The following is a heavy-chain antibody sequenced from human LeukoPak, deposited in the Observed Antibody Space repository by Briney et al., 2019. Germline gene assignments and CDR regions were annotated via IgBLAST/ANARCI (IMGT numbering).Heavy chain of an antibody. CDR2: IKQDGSEQ. CDR3: ARIGGSVDIGWFFDY. CDR1: GFTFINYW. Sequence: GGSLRLSCAASGFTFINYWMSWVRQAPAQGLEWVANIKQDGSEQLYLDSLKGRFTISRDNAKNSLFLQMNSLRAEDTAVYYCARIGGSVDIGWFFDYWGQGTLVTVSS. V-gene: IGHV3-7*01. D-gene: IGHD6-19*01. J-gene: IGHJ4*02.